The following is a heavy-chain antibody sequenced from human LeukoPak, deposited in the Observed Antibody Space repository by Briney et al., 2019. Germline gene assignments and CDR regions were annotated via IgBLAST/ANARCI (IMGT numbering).Heavy chain of an antibody. Sequence: GGSLRLSCAASGFTFSSYGMHWVRQAPGKGLEWVAVISYDGSNKYYADSVKGRFTISRDNSKNSLYLQMNSLRAEDTALYYCARAFSSGYVGGFDYWGQGTLVTVSS. CDR1: GFTFSSYG. J-gene: IGHJ4*02. CDR3: ARAFSSGYVGGFDY. V-gene: IGHV3-30*03. CDR2: ISYDGSNK. D-gene: IGHD3-22*01.